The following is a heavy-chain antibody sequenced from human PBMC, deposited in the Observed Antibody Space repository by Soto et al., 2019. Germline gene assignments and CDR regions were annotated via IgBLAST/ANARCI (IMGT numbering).Heavy chain of an antibody. CDR3: ARTSYYYDSSDRREYYFDY. CDR1: GGSISSGGYY. V-gene: IGHV4-31*03. D-gene: IGHD3-22*01. CDR2: IYYSGST. Sequence: SETLSLTCTVSGGSISSGGYYWSWIRQHPGKGLEWIGYIYYSGSTYYNPSLKSRVTISVDTSKNQFSLKLSSVTAADTAVYYCARTSYYYDSSDRREYYFDYWGQGTLVTVSS. J-gene: IGHJ4*02.